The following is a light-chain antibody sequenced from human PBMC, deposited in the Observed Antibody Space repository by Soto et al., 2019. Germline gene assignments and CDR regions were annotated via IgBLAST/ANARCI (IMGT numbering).Light chain of an antibody. Sequence: DIELTQFSGALALSPGERATRSCRASQSVSSSYLAWYQHKPGQAPRLIIYGASSRATDISDRFSGSGSGTDFTLTISRLVPEDFAVYYCQQYGDSPVTFGQGTKGDIK. CDR2: GAS. V-gene: IGKV3-20*01. CDR1: QSVSSSY. CDR3: QQYGDSPVT. J-gene: IGKJ1*01.